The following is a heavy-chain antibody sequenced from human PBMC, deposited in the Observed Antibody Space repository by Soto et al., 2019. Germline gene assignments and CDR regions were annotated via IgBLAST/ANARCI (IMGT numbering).Heavy chain of an antibody. D-gene: IGHD3-9*01. Sequence: EVQLVESGGGLVQPGGSLRLSCAASGFTFSSYWMHWVRQAPGKGLVWVSRINSDGSSTSYVDSVKGRFTISRDNAKNPLYLKMNSLRAEDTAVYYCARAVGGGTDYDILTGYFDFWGQGTLVTVSS. CDR2: INSDGSST. CDR3: ARAVGGGTDYDILTGYFDF. V-gene: IGHV3-74*01. J-gene: IGHJ4*02. CDR1: GFTFSSYW.